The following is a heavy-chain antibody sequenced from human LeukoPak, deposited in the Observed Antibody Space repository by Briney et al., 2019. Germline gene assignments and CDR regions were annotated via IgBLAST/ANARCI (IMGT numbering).Heavy chain of an antibody. J-gene: IGHJ4*02. D-gene: IGHD2-2*01. CDR1: GGSISRSSYY. V-gene: IGHV4-39*01. Sequence: SETLSLTCTVSGGSISRSSYYWGWVRQPPGKGLEWIGSIYYSGSTYYNPSLKSRVTISVDTSKNQFSLKLSSVTAADTAVYYCARQGGYCSSTSCFDKWGQGTLVTVSS. CDR2: IYYSGST. CDR3: ARQGGYCSSTSCFDK.